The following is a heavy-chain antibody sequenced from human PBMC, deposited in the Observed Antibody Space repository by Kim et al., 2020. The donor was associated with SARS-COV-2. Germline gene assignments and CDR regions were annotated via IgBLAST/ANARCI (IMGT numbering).Heavy chain of an antibody. J-gene: IGHJ6*02. CDR3: ARDLTVTTQYYYYYYGMDV. CDR1: GYTFTSYY. CDR2: INPSGGST. V-gene: IGHV1-46*03. Sequence: ASVKVSCKASGYTFTSYYMHWVRQAPGQGLEWMGIINPSGGSTSYAQKFQGRVTMTRDTSTSTVYMELSSLRSEDTAVYYCARDLTVTTQYYYYYYGMDVWGPGTTVTVSS. D-gene: IGHD4-17*01.